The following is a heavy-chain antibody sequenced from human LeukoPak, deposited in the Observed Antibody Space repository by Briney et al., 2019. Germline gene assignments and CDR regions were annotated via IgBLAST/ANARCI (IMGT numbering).Heavy chain of an antibody. J-gene: IGHJ6*02. CDR2: IYSGGST. V-gene: IGHV3-66*02. CDR1: GFTVSSNY. Sequence: GGSPRLSCAASGFTVSSNYMSWVRQAPGKGLEWVSVIYSGGSTYYADSVKGRFTISRDNSKNTLYLQMNSLRAEDTAVYYCARGGLVPAAYYYYYGMDVWGQGTTVTVSS. CDR3: ARGGLVPAAYYYYYGMDV. D-gene: IGHD2-2*01.